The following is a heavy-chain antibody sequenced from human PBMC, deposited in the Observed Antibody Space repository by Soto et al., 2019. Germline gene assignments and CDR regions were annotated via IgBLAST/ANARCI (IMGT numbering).Heavy chain of an antibody. CDR2: INSDGSST. CDR1: GFTFSSYW. D-gene: IGHD5-12*01. Sequence: EVQLVESGGGLVQPGGSLRLSCAASGFTFSSYWMHWVRQAPGKGLVWVSRINSDGSSTSYADSVKGRFTISRDNAKNTLYLQMNSLRAEDTAVYYCARDKWLRLQMRYYYYGMDVWGQGTTVTVSS. V-gene: IGHV3-74*01. J-gene: IGHJ6*02. CDR3: ARDKWLRLQMRYYYYGMDV.